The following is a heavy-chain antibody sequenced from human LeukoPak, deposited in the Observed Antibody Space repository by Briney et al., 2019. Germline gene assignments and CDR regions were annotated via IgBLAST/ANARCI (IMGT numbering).Heavy chain of an antibody. V-gene: IGHV3-53*01. D-gene: IGHD6-13*01. CDR3: ARARRPIAAAGTFFDY. CDR2: IYSGGST. CDR1: GFTVSSNY. J-gene: IGHJ4*02. Sequence: PGGSLRLXCAASGFTVSSNYMSWGRQAPGKGLEWVSVIYSGGSTYYADSVKGRFTISRDNSKNTLYLQMNSLRAEDTAVYYCARARRPIAAAGTFFDYWGQGTLVTVSS.